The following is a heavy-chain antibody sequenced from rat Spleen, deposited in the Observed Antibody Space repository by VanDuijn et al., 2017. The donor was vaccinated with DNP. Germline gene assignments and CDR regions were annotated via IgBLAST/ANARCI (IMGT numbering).Heavy chain of an antibody. CDR2: ISSGGST. Sequence: VQLVESGGGLVQPGRSLKLSCAASGFPFSDYNMAWVRQAPGKGLEWIAAISSGGSTYYNSALKSRLSISRDTSKSQVFLKMNSLQTEDTAIYFCTRDRTTGIDYFDYWGQGVMVTVSS. J-gene: IGHJ2*01. CDR3: TRDRTTGIDYFDY. V-gene: IGHV2S12*01. D-gene: IGHD1-7*01. CDR1: GFPFSDYN.